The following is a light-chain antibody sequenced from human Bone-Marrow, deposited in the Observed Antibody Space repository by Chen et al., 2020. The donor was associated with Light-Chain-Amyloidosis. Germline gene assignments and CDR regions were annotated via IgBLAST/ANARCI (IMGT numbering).Light chain of an antibody. Sequence: NFMLTQPPSVSESPGKTGIISCTRSSGSIATNYVQWYAQRPGSSPTTVIYGDAQRPSGVPDRFSGSIDRSSNSASLTVSGLETEDEADYYCQSYQGSSQGVFGGGTKLTVL. CDR3: QSYQGSSQGV. J-gene: IGLJ3*02. V-gene: IGLV6-57*01. CDR1: SGSIATNY. CDR2: GDA.